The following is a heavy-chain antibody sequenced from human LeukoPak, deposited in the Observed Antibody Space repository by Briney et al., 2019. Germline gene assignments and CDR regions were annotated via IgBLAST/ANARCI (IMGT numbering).Heavy chain of an antibody. D-gene: IGHD2-2*01. CDR3: SRRYCSSTNCYSFDY. CDR2: IDSSGNYI. V-gene: IGHV3-21*01. J-gene: IGHJ4*02. Sequence: SGGSLRLSCAASGFTFSIYSMNWVRQVPGKGLEWVSSIDSSGNYIYYADSLKGRFTISRDNAKNSLYLQMNSLRAEDTAVYYCSRRYCSSTNCYSFDYWGQGTLVTVSS. CDR1: GFTFSIYS.